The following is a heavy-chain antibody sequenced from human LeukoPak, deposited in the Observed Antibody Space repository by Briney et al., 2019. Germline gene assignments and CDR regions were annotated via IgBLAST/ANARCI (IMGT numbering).Heavy chain of an antibody. V-gene: IGHV1-2*02. CDR1: GYTFTGYY. Sequence: GASVKVSCKASGYTFTGYYMHWVRQAPGQGLEWMGWINPNSGGTNYAQKFQGRVTMTRDTSISTAYMELSRLRSDDTAVYYCARAVAVAEIYYFDYWGQGTLVTVSS. D-gene: IGHD6-19*01. J-gene: IGHJ4*02. CDR2: INPNSGGT. CDR3: ARAVAVAEIYYFDY.